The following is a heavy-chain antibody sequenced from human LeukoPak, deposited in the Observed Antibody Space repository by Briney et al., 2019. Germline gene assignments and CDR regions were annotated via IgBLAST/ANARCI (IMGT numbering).Heavy chain of an antibody. Sequence: GGSLRLSCAASGFTFSSYEMNWVRQAPGKGLEWVSYISSSGNIIKYADSVKGRFTISRDNTKNSLFLQMNSLRGEDTAVYYCARDLGIVTGFDYWGQGTLVTVSS. D-gene: IGHD2-2*03. CDR2: ISSSGNII. J-gene: IGHJ4*02. CDR3: ARDLGIVTGFDY. CDR1: GFTFSSYE. V-gene: IGHV3-48*03.